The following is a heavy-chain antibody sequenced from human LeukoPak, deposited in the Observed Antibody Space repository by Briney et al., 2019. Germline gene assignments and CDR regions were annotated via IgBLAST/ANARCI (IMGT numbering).Heavy chain of an antibody. J-gene: IGHJ4*02. CDR2: IRYDGSNK. D-gene: IGHD2-2*02. CDR1: GFTFSSYG. CDR3: AKLGSASCYSQTHY. V-gene: IGHV3-30*02. Sequence: PGGSLRLSCAASGFTFSSYGMHWVRQAPGKGLEWVAFIRYDGSNKYYADSVKGRFTISRDNSKNTLYLQMNSLRAEDTAVYYCAKLGSASCYSQTHYWGQGTLVTVSS.